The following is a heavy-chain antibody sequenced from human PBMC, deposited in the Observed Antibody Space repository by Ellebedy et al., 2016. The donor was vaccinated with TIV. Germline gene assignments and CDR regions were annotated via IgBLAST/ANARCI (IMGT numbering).Heavy chain of an antibody. CDR3: AKEQGYSAGWSLGYYYYGMDV. CDR2: VNWNGADI. V-gene: IGHV3-9*01. CDR1: GFIFESYA. D-gene: IGHD1-26*01. J-gene: IGHJ6*02. Sequence: SLKISXAASGFIFESYAMHWVRQAPGKDLEWVSGVNWNGADIGYAASVKGRFTISRDNAKNSLYLEMNNLRGEDTALYYCAKEQGYSAGWSLGYYYYGMDVWGQGTTVTVSS.